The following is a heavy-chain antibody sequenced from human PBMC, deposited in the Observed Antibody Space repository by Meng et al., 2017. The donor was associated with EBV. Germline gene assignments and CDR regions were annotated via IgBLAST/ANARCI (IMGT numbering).Heavy chain of an antibody. V-gene: IGHV1-18*01. J-gene: IGHJ4*02. CDR3: ARDGRLYDTPSPFDY. CDR1: GYTFTSYG. Sequence: VLLGQAVAEVKKPGALVKVSCKASGYTFTSYGISWVRQAPGQGLEWMGWISAYNGNTNYAQKLQGRVTMTTDTSTSTAYMELRSLRSDDTAVYYCARDGRLYDTPSPFDYWGQGTLVTVSS. D-gene: IGHD3-22*01. CDR2: ISAYNGNT.